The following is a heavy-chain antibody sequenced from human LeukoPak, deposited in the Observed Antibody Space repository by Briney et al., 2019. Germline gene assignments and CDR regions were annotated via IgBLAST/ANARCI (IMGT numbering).Heavy chain of an antibody. D-gene: IGHD5-12*01. CDR3: ARLSGGATDY. CDR1: GFTFSNYE. CDR2: ICVSGCTI. J-gene: IGHJ4*02. Sequence: GGSLRLSCAASGFTFSNYEMNWARQAPGKGLESLSNICVSGCTIYYADSVKGRFTISRDNSKNTLYLQMNSLRAEDTAVYYCARLSGGATDYWGQGTLVTVSS. V-gene: IGHV3-48*03.